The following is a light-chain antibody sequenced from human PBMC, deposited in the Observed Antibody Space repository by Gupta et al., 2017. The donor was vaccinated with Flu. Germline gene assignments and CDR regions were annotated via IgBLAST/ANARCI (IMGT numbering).Light chain of an antibody. V-gene: IGLV2-14*01. CDR2: EVT. CDR3: CSYSTHDTRV. CDR1: KSDIGSYNS. Sequence: QSALTHPDSVSGSPGQSLTISCTGTKSDIGSYNSVSWYKHYPDKAPKPIIYEVTNRPSRVSDRFAGSKSGNTAYPTISGLQAEDEADYYCCSYSTHDTRVFGAGTKL. J-gene: IGLJ1*01.